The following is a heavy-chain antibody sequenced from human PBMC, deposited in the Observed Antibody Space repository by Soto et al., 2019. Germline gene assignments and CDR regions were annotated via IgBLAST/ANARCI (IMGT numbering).Heavy chain of an antibody. CDR2: FDPEDGET. CDR1: GYTLTELS. Sequence: ASVKVSCKVSGYTLTELSMHWVRQAPGKGLEWMGGFDPEDGETIYAQKFQGRVTMTEDTSTDTAYMELSSLRSEDTAVYYCATVAPGQKMATTHDAFDIWGQGTMVTVSS. CDR3: ATVAPGQKMATTHDAFDI. J-gene: IGHJ3*02. D-gene: IGHD1-1*01. V-gene: IGHV1-24*01.